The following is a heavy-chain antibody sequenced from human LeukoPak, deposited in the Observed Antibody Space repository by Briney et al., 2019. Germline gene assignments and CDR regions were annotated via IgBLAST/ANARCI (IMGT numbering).Heavy chain of an antibody. Sequence: SQTLSLTCAISGDIVSSNSVAWNWIRQSPSRGLEWLGRTYYRSKWYNDYVVSVKSRITINPDTSKNQFSLQLNSVTPEDTAVYYCARRLAVAGSQYFDYWGQGTLVTVSS. D-gene: IGHD6-19*01. CDR2: TYYRSKWYN. CDR1: GDIVSSNSVA. J-gene: IGHJ4*02. CDR3: ARRLAVAGSQYFDY. V-gene: IGHV6-1*01.